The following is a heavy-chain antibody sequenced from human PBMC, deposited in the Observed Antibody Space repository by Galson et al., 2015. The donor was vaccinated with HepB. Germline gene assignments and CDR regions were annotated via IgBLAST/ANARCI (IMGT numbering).Heavy chain of an antibody. D-gene: IGHD2-2*01. CDR3: AREICSDTSCFVRFDP. J-gene: IGHJ5*02. Sequence: SVKVSCKASGYTFTVYYIHWMRQAPGRGLEWMGWINPNNGDTKCAQKFQGRVTMTRDTSITTAYMEVTRLRSDDTAVYYCAREICSDTSCFVRFDPWGQGTSVTVSS. V-gene: IGHV1-2*02. CDR2: INPNNGDT. CDR1: GYTFTVYY.